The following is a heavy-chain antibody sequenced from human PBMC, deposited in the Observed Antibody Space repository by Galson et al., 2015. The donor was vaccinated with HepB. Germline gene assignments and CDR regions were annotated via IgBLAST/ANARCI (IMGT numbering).Heavy chain of an antibody. Sequence: SLRLSCAASGFTVSSNYMSWVRQAPGKGLEWVSVIYSGGSTYYADSVKGRFTISRDNSKNTLYLQMNSLRAEDTAVYYCARDAQDSSGYYWGAFDIWGQGTMVTVSS. CDR2: IYSGGST. D-gene: IGHD3-22*01. CDR3: ARDAQDSSGYYWGAFDI. CDR1: GFTVSSNY. V-gene: IGHV3-66*02. J-gene: IGHJ3*02.